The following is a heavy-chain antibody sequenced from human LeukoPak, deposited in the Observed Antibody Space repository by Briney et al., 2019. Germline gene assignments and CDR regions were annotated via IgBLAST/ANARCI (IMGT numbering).Heavy chain of an antibody. CDR2: INPSCGST. Sequence: ASVKVSCKASGYTFTSYYMHWVRQAPGQGLEWMGIINPSCGSTSYAQKFQGRVTMTRDTSTSTVYMELSSLRSEDTAVYYCARDAINYYDSSGYLSGDYWGQGTLVTVSS. V-gene: IGHV1-46*01. D-gene: IGHD3-22*01. CDR3: ARDAINYYDSSGYLSGDY. J-gene: IGHJ4*02. CDR1: GYTFTSYY.